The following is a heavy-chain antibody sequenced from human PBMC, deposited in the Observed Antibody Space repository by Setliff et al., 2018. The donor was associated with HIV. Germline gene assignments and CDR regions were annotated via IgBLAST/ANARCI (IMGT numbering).Heavy chain of an antibody. V-gene: IGHV4-39*01. Sequence: SETLSLTCTVSGGSISSSNYCWGWIRQPPGKGLEWIGSIYYSGSTYYNPSLKSRVTISVDTSKNQFSLKLRSVTAADTAVYYCARYCSSTTCYPRNFDYWGQGTLVTVSS. J-gene: IGHJ4*02. CDR1: GGSISSSNYC. D-gene: IGHD2-2*01. CDR2: IYYSGST. CDR3: ARYCSSTTCYPRNFDY.